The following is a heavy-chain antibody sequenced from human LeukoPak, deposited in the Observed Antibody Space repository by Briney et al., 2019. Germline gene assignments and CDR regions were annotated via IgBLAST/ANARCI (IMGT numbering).Heavy chain of an antibody. CDR2: IKQDGSEQ. Sequence: GGSLRLSCAASRFTFSEYWMSWVSQAPGKGLEWVANIKQDGSEQYYVDSVRGRFTISRDNDKNSLYLQMNSLRAEDTAVYYCTVDRDVMPTPDHWGQGTLVTVSS. D-gene: IGHD5-12*01. V-gene: IGHV3-7*01. CDR1: RFTFSEYW. J-gene: IGHJ4*02. CDR3: TVDRDVMPTPDH.